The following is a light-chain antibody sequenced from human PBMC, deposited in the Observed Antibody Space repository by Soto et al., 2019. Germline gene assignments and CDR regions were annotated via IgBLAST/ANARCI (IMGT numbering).Light chain of an antibody. J-gene: IGKJ4*01. CDR1: QAMSTY. Sequence: DIQLTQSPSFLSAFVGDTVTITCRASQAMSTYLAWYQQKPGKLPKLLIRSASTLQSGVPPRFSGGGSGTEFTLTISTLQPDDSGIYYCQQLNGYQLAFGGGTNVEIK. CDR3: QQLNGYQLA. CDR2: SAS. V-gene: IGKV1-9*01.